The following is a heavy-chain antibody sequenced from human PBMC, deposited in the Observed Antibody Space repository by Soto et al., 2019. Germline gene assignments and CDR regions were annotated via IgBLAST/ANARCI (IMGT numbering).Heavy chain of an antibody. J-gene: IGHJ4*02. D-gene: IGHD3-9*01. CDR2: MNPNSGNT. Sequence: GASVKVSCKASGYIFVNYGISWVRQAPGQGLEWMGWMNPNSGNTGYAQKFQGRVTMTRNTSISTAYMELSSLRSEDTAVYYCARGQGVRYFDWYFDYWGQGTLVTVSS. V-gene: IGHV1-8*02. CDR1: GYIFVNYG. CDR3: ARGQGVRYFDWYFDY.